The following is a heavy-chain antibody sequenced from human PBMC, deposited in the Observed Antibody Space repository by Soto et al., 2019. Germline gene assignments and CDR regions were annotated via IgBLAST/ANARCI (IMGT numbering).Heavy chain of an antibody. D-gene: IGHD1-20*01. CDR3: ARTDFSYNWNEPAYGMDV. CDR1: GYTFTGYY. Sequence: QVQLVQSGAEVKKPGASVKVSCKASGYTFTGYYMHWVRQAPGQGLEWMGWINPNSGGTNYAQKFQGRVTMTRDTSISTAYMELSRLRSDDTAVYYCARTDFSYNWNEPAYGMDVWVQGTTVTVSS. J-gene: IGHJ6*02. V-gene: IGHV1-2*02. CDR2: INPNSGGT.